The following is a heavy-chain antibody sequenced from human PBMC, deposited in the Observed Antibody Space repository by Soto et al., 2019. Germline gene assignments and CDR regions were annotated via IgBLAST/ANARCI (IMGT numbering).Heavy chain of an antibody. Sequence: QVQLQQSGPGLVKPSQTLSLTCDISGASVSSNSAAWNWIRQTPSRGLEWLGRTYYRSKWYINYAVSVKSRITVNPETSKNQFSLQLNSVTPEDTAVYYCARGSWDDVTGHYYMDVWGKGTTVTVSS. V-gene: IGHV6-1*01. CDR2: TYYRSKWYI. J-gene: IGHJ6*03. CDR3: ARGSWDDVTGHYYMDV. D-gene: IGHD1-1*01. CDR1: GASVSSNSAA.